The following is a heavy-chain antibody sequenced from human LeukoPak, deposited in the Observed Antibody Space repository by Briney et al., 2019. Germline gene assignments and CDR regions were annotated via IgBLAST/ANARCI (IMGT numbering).Heavy chain of an antibody. Sequence: GGSLRLSCAASGFTFSSYAMTWVRQAPGKGLEWVSGISDGGGATYYADSVRGRFTLSRDNSKNTLYLQMNSLRADDTAVYYRAGAFSGWSPKFWGQGTLVTVSS. D-gene: IGHD6-19*01. CDR3: AGAFSGWSPKF. CDR1: GFTFSSYA. CDR2: ISDGGGAT. J-gene: IGHJ4*02. V-gene: IGHV3-23*01.